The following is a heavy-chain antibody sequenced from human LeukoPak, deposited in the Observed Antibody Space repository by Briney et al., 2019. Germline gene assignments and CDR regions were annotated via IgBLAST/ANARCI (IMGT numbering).Heavy chain of an antibody. CDR2: INPNSGGT. CDR1: GYTFTDYY. CDR3: ARADSSGYSLDENFDY. Sequence: EASVKVSCKASGYTFTDYYMHWVRQAPGQGLEWMGWINPNSGGTNYAQKFQGRVTMTRDTSISTAYMELSRLRFEDTAFYYCARADSSGYSLDENFDYWGQGTLVTVSS. V-gene: IGHV1-2*02. J-gene: IGHJ4*02. D-gene: IGHD3-22*01.